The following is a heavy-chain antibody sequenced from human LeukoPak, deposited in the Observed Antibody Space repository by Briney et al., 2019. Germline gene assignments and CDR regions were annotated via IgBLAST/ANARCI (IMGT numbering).Heavy chain of an antibody. V-gene: IGHV1-2*02. J-gene: IGHJ4*02. D-gene: IGHD3-22*01. Sequence: ASVKVSFKASGYTFTGYYMHWVRRAPGQGLEWMGWINPNSGGTNSAQKFQGRVTMTRDTSISTAHMELSRLRSDDTAVYYCARGGYYDSSAYRVLDYWGQGTLVTVSS. CDR2: INPNSGGT. CDR1: GYTFTGYY. CDR3: ARGGYYDSSAYRVLDY.